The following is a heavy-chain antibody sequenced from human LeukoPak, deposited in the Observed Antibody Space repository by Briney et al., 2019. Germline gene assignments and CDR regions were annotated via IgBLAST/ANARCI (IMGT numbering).Heavy chain of an antibody. D-gene: IGHD3-16*02. V-gene: IGHV2-70*11. CDR3: ARNIGVTYGGVIVYDY. J-gene: IGHJ4*02. Sequence: VAGPALVKPTQTVTLIFTFSWFSLSTRGMSVSWICQSPVKALDWLARLDWDDDKYYTTSLKTRLSISKDTSKNQVVLTMTNMDPVDTATYYCARNIGVTYGGVIVYDYWGPGTLVIVSS. CDR1: WFSLSTRGMS. CDR2: LDWDDDK.